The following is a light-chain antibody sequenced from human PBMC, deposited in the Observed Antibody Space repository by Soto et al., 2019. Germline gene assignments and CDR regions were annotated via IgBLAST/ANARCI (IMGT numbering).Light chain of an antibody. J-gene: IGKJ1*01. CDR3: QQYNSLST. Sequence: DIQMTQSPSTLSASVGVRVTITCRASQSISSWLAWYQQKPGKAPKLLIYKASSLESGVPSRFSGSGSGTEFTLTISSLQPDDFATYYCQQYNSLSTFGQGTKVDIK. V-gene: IGKV1-5*03. CDR1: QSISSW. CDR2: KAS.